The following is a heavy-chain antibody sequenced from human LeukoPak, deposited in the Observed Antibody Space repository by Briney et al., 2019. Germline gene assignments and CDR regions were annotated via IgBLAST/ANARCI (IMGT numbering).Heavy chain of an antibody. J-gene: IGHJ4*02. CDR2: IYYSGST. Sequence: SETLSLTCTVSGGSISSYYWSWIRQPPGKGLEWIGYIYYSGSTNYNPSLKSRVTISVDTSKNQFSLKLSSVTAADTAVYYCARSRVPSYYFDYWGQGTLVTVSS. D-gene: IGHD1-1*01. V-gene: IGHV4-59*12. CDR3: ARSRVPSYYFDY. CDR1: GGSISSYY.